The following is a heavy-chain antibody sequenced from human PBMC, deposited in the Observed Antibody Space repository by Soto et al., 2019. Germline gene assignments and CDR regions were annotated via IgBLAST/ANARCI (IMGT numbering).Heavy chain of an antibody. V-gene: IGHV4-39*01. CDR2: IYYSGYT. Sequence: SETLSLTCTVSVDSISDSSYYWGWIRQPPGQGLEWIGTIYYSGYTYYNMSLKGRVTISVDTSKNQFSLMLTSVTAADTALYFCARHGRLSIIPQSYFDPWGLGTLVTVSS. CDR3: ARHGRLSIIPQSYFDP. CDR1: VDSISDSSYY. J-gene: IGHJ5*02. D-gene: IGHD1-26*01.